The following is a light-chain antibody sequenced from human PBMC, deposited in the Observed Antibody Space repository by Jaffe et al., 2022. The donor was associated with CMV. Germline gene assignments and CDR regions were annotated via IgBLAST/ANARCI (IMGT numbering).Light chain of an antibody. V-gene: IGLV1-44*01. J-gene: IGLJ2*01. CDR1: SSNIGSNT. CDR2: ANN. Sequence: QSMLTQPPSASGTPGQRVAISCSGNSSNIGSNTVNWYQHLPGTAPKLLIYANNQRPSGVPDRFSGSKSGTSASLAISGLQSEDEADYYCAVWDASLNGQGIFGGGTKLTVL. CDR3: AVWDASLNGQGI.